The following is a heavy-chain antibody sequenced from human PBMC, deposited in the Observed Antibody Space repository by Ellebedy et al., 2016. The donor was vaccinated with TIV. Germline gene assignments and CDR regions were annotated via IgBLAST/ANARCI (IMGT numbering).Heavy chain of an antibody. J-gene: IGHJ5*02. CDR3: ARGRIWFGDSNWFDP. CDR2: INHSGST. Sequence: SETLSLTXAVYGGSFSGYYWSWIRQPPGKGLEWIGEINHSGSTNYNPSLKSRVTIPVDTSKNQFSLKLSSVTAADTAVYYCARGRIWFGDSNWFDPWGQGTLVTVSS. CDR1: GGSFSGYY. V-gene: IGHV4-34*01. D-gene: IGHD3-10*01.